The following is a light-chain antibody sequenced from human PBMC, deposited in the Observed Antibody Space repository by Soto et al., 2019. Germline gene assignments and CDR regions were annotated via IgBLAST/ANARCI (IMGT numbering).Light chain of an antibody. CDR1: QSISSY. Sequence: DIQMTQSPSSLSASVGDRVTITCRASQSISSYLNWYQQKPGKAPKLLIYAASSLQSGVPSRFSGSGSGIDFTLTISSLQPEDFATYYCQQSYSTPVTFGGGTKVEIK. V-gene: IGKV1-39*01. J-gene: IGKJ4*01. CDR2: AAS. CDR3: QQSYSTPVT.